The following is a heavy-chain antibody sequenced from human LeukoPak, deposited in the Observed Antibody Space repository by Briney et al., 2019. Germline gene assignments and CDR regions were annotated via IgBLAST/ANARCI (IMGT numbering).Heavy chain of an antibody. D-gene: IGHD1-26*01. CDR1: RGTFTVDC. V-gene: IGHV1-69-2*01. CDR2: VDPEDPEI. J-gene: IGHJ4*02. CDR3: ARDRRWGYYLPH. Sequence: ASVRISCEASRGTFTVDCIHWRQQAPGKGGEWMGRVDPEDPEIIYAEKFQGRVTIVADTSTDTAYMELTSLRSEDTALYFVARDRRWGYYLPHGGQGTLITVSS.